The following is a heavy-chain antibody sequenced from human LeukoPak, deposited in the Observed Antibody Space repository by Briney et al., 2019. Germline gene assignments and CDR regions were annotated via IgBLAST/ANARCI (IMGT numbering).Heavy chain of an antibody. CDR2: INPNGGGT. CDR3: ARATYYYDSSGYRY. D-gene: IGHD3-22*01. CDR1: GYTFTGYY. J-gene: IGHJ4*02. Sequence: GASVKVSCKASGYTFTGYYMHWVRQAPGQGLEWMGWINPNGGGTNYAQKFQGRVTMTRDTSISTAYMELSRLRSDDTAVYYCARATYYYDSSGYRYWGQGTLVTVSS. V-gene: IGHV1-2*02.